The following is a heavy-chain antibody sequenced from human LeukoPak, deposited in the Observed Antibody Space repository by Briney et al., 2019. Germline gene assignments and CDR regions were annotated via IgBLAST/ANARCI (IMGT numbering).Heavy chain of an antibody. CDR3: ARDPSSRGGFDY. V-gene: IGHV3-21*01. CDR1: GFTFSIYT. D-gene: IGHD6-13*01. Sequence: GGSLRLSCATSGFTFSIYTVNWVRQAPGKGLEWVSSISGSNTYIYYADSVKGRFTISRDNAKNSLYLQMNSLRGEDTAVYYWARDPSSRGGFDYWGQGTLVTVSS. CDR2: ISGSNTYI. J-gene: IGHJ4*02.